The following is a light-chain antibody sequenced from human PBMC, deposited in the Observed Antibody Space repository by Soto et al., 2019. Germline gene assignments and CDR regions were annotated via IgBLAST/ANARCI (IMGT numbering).Light chain of an antibody. V-gene: IGLV2-14*01. J-gene: IGLJ3*02. CDR2: EVS. Sequence: QSVLTQPASVSGSPGQSITISCTGTSSDIGAYNFVSWYQQRPGKVPKVIIYEVSNRPSGVPDRFSGSKSGNTASLTISGLQADDEADYYCNSFTSRNTLVFGGGTKVTV. CDR1: SSDIGAYNF. CDR3: NSFTSRNTLV.